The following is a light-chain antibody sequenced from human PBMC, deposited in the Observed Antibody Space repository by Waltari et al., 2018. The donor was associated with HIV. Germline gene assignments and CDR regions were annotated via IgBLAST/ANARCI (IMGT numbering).Light chain of an antibody. Sequence: SYDLTQPPSVSVSPGHTASITCSGDKLGNKFVSWYQQKPGQSPMMVIYHDSERPSGIPERCSGSNSGNTATLTISGTQPMDEADYYCQAWDNGTAVFGGGTKLTVL. CDR1: KLGNKF. CDR3: QAWDNGTAV. J-gene: IGLJ2*01. CDR2: HDS. V-gene: IGLV3-1*01.